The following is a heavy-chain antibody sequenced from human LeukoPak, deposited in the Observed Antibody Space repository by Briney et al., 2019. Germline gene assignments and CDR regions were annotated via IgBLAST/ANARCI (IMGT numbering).Heavy chain of an antibody. CDR1: GYSFTSNY. D-gene: IGHD6-13*01. CDR3: ARESSSWYFYHQNNWFDP. CDR2: VYPRDGST. Sequence: ASVKVSCKASGYSFTSNYIHWVRQAPGQGLEWMGMVYPRDGSTSYAQKFQGRVTMTRNTSISTAYMELSSLRSEDTAVYYCARESSSWYFYHQNNWFDPWGQGTLVTVSS. J-gene: IGHJ5*02. V-gene: IGHV1-46*01.